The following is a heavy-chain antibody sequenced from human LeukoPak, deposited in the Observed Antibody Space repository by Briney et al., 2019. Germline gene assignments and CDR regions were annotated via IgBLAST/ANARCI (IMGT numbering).Heavy chain of an antibody. CDR1: SCSFNNYY. D-gene: IGHD3-16*01. Sequence: SESLSLTCTVSSCSFNNYYWGWVRQPAGRGLEWIGRIYTTGKTDYNPSLKSRLTMSVDTSKRQFSLTLRSVTAADTAIYSCARHGYTASHYFLDFCSQGTLVTVSS. J-gene: IGHJ4*02. V-gene: IGHV4-4*07. CDR3: ARHGYTASHYFLDF. CDR2: IYTTGKT.